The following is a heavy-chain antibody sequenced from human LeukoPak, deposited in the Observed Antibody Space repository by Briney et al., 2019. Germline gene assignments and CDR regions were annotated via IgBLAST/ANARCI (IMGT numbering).Heavy chain of an antibody. V-gene: IGHV1-24*01. CDR3: ATDVLRGIAAAGTTFDY. CDR1: GYTLTELS. D-gene: IGHD6-13*01. CDR2: FDPEDGET. Sequence: ASVKVSCKVSGYTLTELSMHWVRQAPGKGLEWMGGFDPEDGETIYAQKFQGRVTMTEDTSTDTAYMELSNLRSEDTAVYYCATDVLRGIAAAGTTFDYWGQGTLVTVSS. J-gene: IGHJ4*02.